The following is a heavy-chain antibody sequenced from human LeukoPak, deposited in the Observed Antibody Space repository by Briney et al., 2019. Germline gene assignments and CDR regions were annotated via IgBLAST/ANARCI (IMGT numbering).Heavy chain of an antibody. J-gene: IGHJ6*02. CDR2: IYYSGST. CDR3: ARVGVVGSYGMDV. Sequence: PSETLSLTCTVSGGSISSYYWSWIRQPPGKGLEWSGYIYYSGSTNYNPSLKSRVTISVDTSKNQFSLKLSSVTAADTAVYYCARVGVVGSYGMDVWGQGTTVTVFS. V-gene: IGHV4-59*12. D-gene: IGHD2-2*01. CDR1: GGSISSYY.